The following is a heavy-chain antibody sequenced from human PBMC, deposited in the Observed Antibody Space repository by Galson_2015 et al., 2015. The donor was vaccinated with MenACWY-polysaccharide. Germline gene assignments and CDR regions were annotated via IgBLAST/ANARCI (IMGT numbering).Heavy chain of an antibody. V-gene: IGHV5-51*03. J-gene: IGHJ4*02. CDR3: ARRGHSSGWYVEY. Sequence: QSGAEVKKPGESLKISCTASGYSFTTYWIARVRQMPGIGLEWMGIIYPSDSDTRYSPSFQGQVTISADKSISTAYLQWSSLKASDSAMYYCARRGHSSGWYVEYWGQGTLVTVSS. CDR1: GYSFTTYW. CDR2: IYPSDSDT. D-gene: IGHD6-19*01.